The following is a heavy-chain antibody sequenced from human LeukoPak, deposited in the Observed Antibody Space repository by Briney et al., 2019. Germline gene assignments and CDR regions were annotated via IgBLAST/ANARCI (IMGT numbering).Heavy chain of an antibody. Sequence: ASVRVSCKASGYTFTSYGIRWVPQAPGRGLEWMGCISAYNGNTNYAHKLQGSVHMTTEKSKSTAYMTLRSLRSAATAVYYCARDLLVVVGIAVAGGGNWFDPWGQGTLVTVSS. CDR3: ARDLLVVVGIAVAGGGNWFDP. CDR2: ISAYNGNT. CDR1: GYTFTSYG. J-gene: IGHJ5*02. D-gene: IGHD6-19*01. V-gene: IGHV1-18*01.